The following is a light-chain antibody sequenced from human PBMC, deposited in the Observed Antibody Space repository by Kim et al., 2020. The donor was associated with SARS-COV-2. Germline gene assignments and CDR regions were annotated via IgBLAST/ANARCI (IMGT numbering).Light chain of an antibody. V-gene: IGLV2-11*01. CDR2: DVS. CDR3: CSYAGSYIWV. CDR1: SSDVGFYKY. J-gene: IGLJ3*02. Sequence: QSALTQPRSVSGSPGQSVTISCTGTSSDVGFYKYVSWYQQHPGKAPKLMIYDVSKRPSGVPDRFSGSKSGNTASLTISGLQAEDEADYYCCSYAGSYIWVFGGGTQLTVL.